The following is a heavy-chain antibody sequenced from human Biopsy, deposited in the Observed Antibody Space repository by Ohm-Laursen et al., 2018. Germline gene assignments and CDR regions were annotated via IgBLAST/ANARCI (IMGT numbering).Heavy chain of an antibody. J-gene: IGHJ6*02. V-gene: IGHV1-2*02. Sequence: SVKVSCKASGYTFTSSDFFWVRQAPGQGLVCLGWIIPVIGVTNHAQTFQGRVTLTRDKSTSTVYMELSRLRSNDTAIYYCARRRILAPGHRMDVWGQGATVIVSS. CDR2: IIPVIGVT. CDR3: ARRRILAPGHRMDV. CDR1: GYTFTSSD. D-gene: IGHD1-14*01.